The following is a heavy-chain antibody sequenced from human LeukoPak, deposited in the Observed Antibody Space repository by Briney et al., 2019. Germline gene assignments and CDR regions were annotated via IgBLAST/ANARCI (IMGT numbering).Heavy chain of an antibody. V-gene: IGHV4-59*01. J-gene: IGHJ4*02. CDR3: ARAGASYSFDY. CDR1: GASISSYY. Sequence: SETLSLTCFVSGASISSYYWSWIRQPPGKGLEWIEYLFHSGSTNYNPSLKSRVTISVDTSKNQFSLKLNSVTAADTAVYYCARAGASYSFDYWGQGTLVTVSS. D-gene: IGHD2-21*01. CDR2: LFHSGST.